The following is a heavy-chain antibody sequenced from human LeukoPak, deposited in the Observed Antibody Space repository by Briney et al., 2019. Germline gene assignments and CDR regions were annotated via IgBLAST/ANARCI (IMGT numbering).Heavy chain of an antibody. CDR2: ISGSGGST. Sequence: PGGSLRLSCAASGFTFSSYAMSWVRQAPGKGLEWVSAISGSGGSTYYADSVKGRFTISRDNSKNTLYLQMNSLRAEDTAVYYCAKVRYSSGWFLTDYWGQGTLVTVSS. V-gene: IGHV3-23*01. D-gene: IGHD6-19*01. J-gene: IGHJ4*02. CDR3: AKVRYSSGWFLTDY. CDR1: GFTFSSYA.